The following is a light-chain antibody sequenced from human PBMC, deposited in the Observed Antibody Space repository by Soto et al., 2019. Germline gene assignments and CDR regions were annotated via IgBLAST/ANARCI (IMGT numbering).Light chain of an antibody. V-gene: IGKV1-8*01. J-gene: IGKJ1*01. Sequence: AIRMTQSPSSLSASTGDRVTITCRASQGISSYLAWYQQKPGKAPKLLIYAASTLQSGVPSRFSGSGSGTDFTLTISGLQSEDFATYYCQQYYSYPRMFGQGTKVESK. CDR2: AAS. CDR3: QQYYSYPRM. CDR1: QGISSY.